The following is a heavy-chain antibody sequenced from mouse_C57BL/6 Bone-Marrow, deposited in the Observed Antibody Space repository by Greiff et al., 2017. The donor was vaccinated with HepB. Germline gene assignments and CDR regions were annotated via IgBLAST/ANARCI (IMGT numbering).Heavy chain of an antibody. Sequence: QVQLQQPGAELVRPGSSVKLSCKASGYTFTSYWMHWVKQRPIQGLEWIGNIDPSDSETHYNQKFKDKATLTVDKSSSTAYMQLSSLTSEDSAVYYCARGRTTVVATEAMDYWGQGTSVTVSS. CDR2: IDPSDSET. CDR1: GYTFTSYW. V-gene: IGHV1-52*01. D-gene: IGHD1-1*01. J-gene: IGHJ4*01. CDR3: ARGRTTVVATEAMDY.